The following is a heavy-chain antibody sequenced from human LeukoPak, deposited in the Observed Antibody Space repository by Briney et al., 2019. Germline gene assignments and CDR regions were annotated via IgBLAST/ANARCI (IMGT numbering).Heavy chain of an antibody. J-gene: IGHJ6*02. D-gene: IGHD2-15*01. CDR2: IWYDGSNK. Sequence: GGSLRLSCAASGFTFSSYGMHWVRQAPGKGLEWVAVIWYDGSNKYYADSVKGRFTISRDNSKNTLYLQMNSLRAEDTAVYYCARDAYCSGGSCYSFGAPYGMDVWGQGTTVTVSS. CDR3: ARDAYCSGGSCYSFGAPYGMDV. CDR1: GFTFSSYG. V-gene: IGHV3-33*01.